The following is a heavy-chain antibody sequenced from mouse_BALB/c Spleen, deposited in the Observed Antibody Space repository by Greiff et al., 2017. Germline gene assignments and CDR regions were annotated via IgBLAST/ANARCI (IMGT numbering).Heavy chain of an antibody. CDR1: GYTFTSYW. V-gene: IGHV1-69*02. J-gene: IGHJ4*01. Sequence: QVQLQQPGAELVRPGASVKLSCKASGYTFTSYWINWVKQRPGQGLEWIGNIYPSDSYTNYNQKFKDKATLTVDKSSSTAYMQLSSPTSEDSAVYYCTRGGFMITTGAMDYWGQGTSVTVSS. CDR3: TRGGFMITTGAMDY. D-gene: IGHD2-4*01. CDR2: IYPSDSYT.